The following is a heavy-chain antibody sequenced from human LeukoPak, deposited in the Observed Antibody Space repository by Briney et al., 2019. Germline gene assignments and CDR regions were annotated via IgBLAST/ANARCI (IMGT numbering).Heavy chain of an antibody. D-gene: IGHD1-26*01. CDR1: GVSISSYC. V-gene: IGHV4-59*01. J-gene: IGHJ4*02. Sequence: SETLSLTCTVSGVSISSYCWSWIRQPPGKGLEWIGYIYYSGSTSYNPSLKSRVTISVDTSKNQFSLKLSSVTAADTAVYYCTRGGELMNFWGQGTLVTVSS. CDR3: TRGGELMNF. CDR2: IYYSGST.